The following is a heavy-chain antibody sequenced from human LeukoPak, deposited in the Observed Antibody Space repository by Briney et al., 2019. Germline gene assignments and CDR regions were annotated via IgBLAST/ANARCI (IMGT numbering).Heavy chain of an antibody. CDR2: IYYSGST. Sequence: SETLSLTCTVSGGSISSYYWSWIRQPPGKGLEWLGYIYYSGSTNYNPSLKSRVTISVDTSKNQFSLKLSSVTAADTAVYYCARGDSSGWYSSYWGQGTLVTVSS. V-gene: IGHV4-59*01. CDR3: ARGDSSGWYSSY. J-gene: IGHJ4*02. D-gene: IGHD6-19*01. CDR1: GGSISSYY.